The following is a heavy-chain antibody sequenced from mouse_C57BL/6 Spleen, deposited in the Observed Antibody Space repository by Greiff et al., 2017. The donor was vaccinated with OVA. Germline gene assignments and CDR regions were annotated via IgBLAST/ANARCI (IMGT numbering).Heavy chain of an antibody. CDR1: GYSFTGYF. V-gene: IGHV1-20*01. Sequence: EVQLQQSGPELVKPGDSVKISCKASGYSFTGYFMNWVMQSHGKSLEWIGRINPYNGDTFYNQKFKGKATLTVDKSSSTAHMELRSLTSEDSAVYYCAREWLYYYGSSRGPYAMDYWGQGTSVTVSS. D-gene: IGHD1-1*01. J-gene: IGHJ4*01. CDR3: AREWLYYYGSSRGPYAMDY. CDR2: INPYNGDT.